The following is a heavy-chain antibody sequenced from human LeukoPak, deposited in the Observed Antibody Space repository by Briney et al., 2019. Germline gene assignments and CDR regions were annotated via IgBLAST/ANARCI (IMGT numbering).Heavy chain of an antibody. CDR3: AKSLWFGEPWAWFDP. CDR1: GASLNGHY. CDR2: GSDVGGT. Sequence: SETLSLTCAVYGASLNGHYWSWIRQPPGKGLEWIGEGSDVGGTKYNPSLKSRVTISADTSKNQFSLKLSSVTAADTAVYYCAKSLWFGEPWAWFDPWGQGTLVTVSS. J-gene: IGHJ5*02. V-gene: IGHV4-34*01. D-gene: IGHD3-10*01.